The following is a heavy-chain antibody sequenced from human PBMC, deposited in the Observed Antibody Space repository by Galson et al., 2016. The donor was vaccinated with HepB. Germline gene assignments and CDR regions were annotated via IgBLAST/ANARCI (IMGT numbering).Heavy chain of an antibody. D-gene: IGHD3-16*01. Sequence: SLRLSCAASGVTFRSYSMNWVRQTPGRGLESISYISSSSSTIFYADSVKGRFTISRDNANNSLFLQMNSLGDEDTAVYYCARGVTSFDLWGQGTMVTVSS. V-gene: IGHV3-48*02. CDR2: ISSSSSTI. CDR3: ARGVTSFDL. CDR1: GVTFRSYS. J-gene: IGHJ3*01.